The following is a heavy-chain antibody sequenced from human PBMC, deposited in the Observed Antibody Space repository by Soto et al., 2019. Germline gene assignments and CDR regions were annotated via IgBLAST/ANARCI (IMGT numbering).Heavy chain of an antibody. J-gene: IGHJ6*02. V-gene: IGHV4-59*01. D-gene: IGHD3-3*01. CDR3: ARDCVPYDFWSGYYTGYYYGMDV. CDR2: IYYSGST. CDR1: GGSISSYY. Sequence: PSETLSLTCTVSGGSISSYYWSWIRQPPGKGLEWIGYIYYSGSTNYNPSLKSRVTISVDTSKNQFSLKLSSVTAADTAVYYCARDCVPYDFWSGYYTGYYYGMDVWVQGTTVTVSS.